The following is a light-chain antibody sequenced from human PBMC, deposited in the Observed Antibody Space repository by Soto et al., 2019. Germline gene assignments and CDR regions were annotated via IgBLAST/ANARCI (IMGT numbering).Light chain of an antibody. CDR1: SSDIGGYKF. CDR3: SSYTSSSPCV. CDR2: EVT. J-gene: IGLJ1*01. V-gene: IGLV2-14*01. Sequence: QSVLTQPSSVSGSPGQSITISCTWTSSDIGGYKFVSWYQQHPGKAPKLMIYEVTNRPSGVSDRFSGSKSGNTASLTSSGLQAEDEADYYCSSYTSSSPCVFGTGTKVTVL.